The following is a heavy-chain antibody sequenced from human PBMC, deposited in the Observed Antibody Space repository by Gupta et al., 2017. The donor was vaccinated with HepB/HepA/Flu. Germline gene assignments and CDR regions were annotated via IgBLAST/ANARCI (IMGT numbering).Heavy chain of an antibody. Sequence: EVQLVESGGGLVQPGGSLRLSCAASGFTVSSNYMGWVRQAPGKGLEWVSVIYSGGSTYYADSVKGRFTISRDNSKNTLYLQMNSLRAEDTAVYYCASVGVVAAGQYWGQGTLVTVSS. CDR3: ASVGVVAAGQY. D-gene: IGHD2-15*01. J-gene: IGHJ4*02. V-gene: IGHV3-66*01. CDR2: IYSGGST. CDR1: GFTVSSNY.